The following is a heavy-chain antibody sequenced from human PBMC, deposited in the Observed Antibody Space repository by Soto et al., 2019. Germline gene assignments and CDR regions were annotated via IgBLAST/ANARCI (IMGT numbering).Heavy chain of an antibody. J-gene: IGHJ3*02. CDR3: SRDPCDYVGHGGAFDI. V-gene: IGHV4-31*03. CDR1: GGSISSGGYY. Sequence: SETPSLTCPVSGGSISSGGYYWSWIRQHPGKGLEWIGYIYYSGSTYYNPSLKSRVTISVDTAKNQFSLKLSSVTAADTAVYFCSRDPCDYVGHGGAFDIWGQGTMVTVSS. D-gene: IGHD3-16*01. CDR2: IYYSGST.